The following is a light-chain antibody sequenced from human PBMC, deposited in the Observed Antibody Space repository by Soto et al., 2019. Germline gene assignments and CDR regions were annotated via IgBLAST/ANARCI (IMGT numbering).Light chain of an antibody. V-gene: IGKV1-5*01. CDR3: QQYDSYSWT. J-gene: IGKJ1*01. CDR2: DVS. CDR1: QSVSNW. Sequence: DSQMAQSPSALSASVGDRVTITCRASQSVSNWLAWYQQKPGKAPKLLIYDVSSLESGVPSRFSGSGSGTEFILTISSLQPDDFATYYCQQYDSYSWTFDQGTKVDIK.